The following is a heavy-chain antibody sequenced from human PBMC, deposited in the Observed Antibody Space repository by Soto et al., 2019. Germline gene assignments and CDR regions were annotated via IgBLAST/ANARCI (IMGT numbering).Heavy chain of an antibody. Sequence: GGSLRLSCAASGFTFSSYGMHWVRQAPGKGLEWVAVIWYDGSNKYYADSVKGRFTISRDNSKNTLYLQMNSLRAEDTAVYYWAREGVYSYGDYWGQGTLVTVSS. J-gene: IGHJ4*02. V-gene: IGHV3-33*01. CDR3: AREGVYSYGDY. D-gene: IGHD5-18*01. CDR2: IWYDGSNK. CDR1: GFTFSSYG.